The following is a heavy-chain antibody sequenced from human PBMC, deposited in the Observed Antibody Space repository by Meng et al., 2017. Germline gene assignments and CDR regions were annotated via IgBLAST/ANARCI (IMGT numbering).Heavy chain of an antibody. CDR3: SSPSGWCDPVYDS. CDR2: INPNGGNT. J-gene: IGHJ4*02. D-gene: IGHD2-8*02. CDR1: VHTFTGYY. V-gene: IGHV1-46*03. Sequence: QVQVGHTGPEVKTPASSVKVSCTASVHTFTGYYAHWVRNAPGQRLDWMGIINPNGGNTSYEQKSQGRVTMTRDTSTSTVYMELSSLRSEETAVYYCSSPSGWCDPVYDSWGQGTLVTVSS.